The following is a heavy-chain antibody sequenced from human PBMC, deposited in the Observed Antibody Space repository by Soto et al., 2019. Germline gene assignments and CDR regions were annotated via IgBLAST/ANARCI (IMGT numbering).Heavy chain of an antibody. CDR2: ISAYNGNT. J-gene: IGHJ4*02. D-gene: IGHD2-21*01. V-gene: IGHV1-18*04. Sequence: QVQLVQSGGEVKKPGASVRVSCQTSGFTFTNYGVTWVRQAPGQGLEWMGWISAYNGNTNFAQKFQGRVTMTTDTSTRTAYMELRSLTSDDTAVYFCARSIRVASPGDYWGQGTLATVSS. CDR3: ARSIRVASPGDY. CDR1: GFTFTNYG.